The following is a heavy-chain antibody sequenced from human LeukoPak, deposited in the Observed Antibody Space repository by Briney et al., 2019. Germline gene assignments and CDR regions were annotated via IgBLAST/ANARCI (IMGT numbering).Heavy chain of an antibody. J-gene: IGHJ3*02. V-gene: IGHV3-49*03. CDR1: GFTFGDYA. CDR2: IRSKAYGGTT. Sequence: GGSLRLSCTASGFTFGDYAMSWFRQAPGKGLEWVGFIRSKAYGGTTEYAASVKGRFTISRDDSKSIAYLQMNSLKTEDTAVYYCTRAPIRAAAGTWAFSCDAFDIWGQGTMVTVSS. CDR3: TRAPIRAAAGTWAFSCDAFDI. D-gene: IGHD6-13*01.